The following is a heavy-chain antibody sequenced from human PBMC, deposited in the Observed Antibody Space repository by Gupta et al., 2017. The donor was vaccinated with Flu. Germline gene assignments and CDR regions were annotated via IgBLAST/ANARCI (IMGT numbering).Heavy chain of an antibody. Sequence: ATGQGLEWMGWMNPNSGNTGYAQKFQGRVTMTRNTSISTAYMELSSLRSEDTAVYYCARGRVARYFDWSLFFWGQGTLVTVSS. V-gene: IGHV1-8*01. CDR3: ARGRVARYFDWSLFF. J-gene: IGHJ4*02. D-gene: IGHD3-9*01. CDR2: MNPNSGNT.